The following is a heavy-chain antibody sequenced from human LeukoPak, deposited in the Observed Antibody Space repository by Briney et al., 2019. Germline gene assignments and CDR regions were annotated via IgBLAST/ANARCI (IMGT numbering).Heavy chain of an antibody. CDR3: AGEYDYVWGSYPR. Sequence: SGGSLRLSCAASGFTFSSYGMHWVRQAPGKGLEWVAVIWYDGTNKYYVDSVKGRFTISRDNAKNTLYLQMNSLRAEDTAVYYCAGEYDYVWGSYPRWGQGTLVTVSS. V-gene: IGHV3-33*01. J-gene: IGHJ4*02. D-gene: IGHD3-16*01. CDR1: GFTFSSYG. CDR2: IWYDGTNK.